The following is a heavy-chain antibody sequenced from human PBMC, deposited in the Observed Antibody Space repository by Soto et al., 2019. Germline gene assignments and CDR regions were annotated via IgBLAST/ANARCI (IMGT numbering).Heavy chain of an antibody. J-gene: IGHJ4*02. Sequence: EVQLLESGGGLVQPGGSLRLSCAASGFTFNNYAMSWVRQAPGMGLEWVSSISGSGGSTYYADSVKGRFTISRDNSKNTLYLQMNSLRAEDTAVYYCAKRGSTPGPFFDYWGQGTLVTVSS. CDR1: GFTFNNYA. CDR3: AKRGSTPGPFFDY. V-gene: IGHV3-23*01. CDR2: ISGSGGST. D-gene: IGHD2-15*01.